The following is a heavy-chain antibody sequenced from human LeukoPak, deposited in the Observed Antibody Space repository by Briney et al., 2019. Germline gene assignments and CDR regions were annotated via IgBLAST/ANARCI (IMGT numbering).Heavy chain of an antibody. CDR1: GFTFSSYA. CDR2: ISYDGSDK. J-gene: IGHJ5*02. D-gene: IGHD2-15*01. Sequence: GRSLRLSCAASGFTFSSYAMHWVRQAPGKGLEWVALISYDGSDKYYADSVKGRFNISRDNSKNRLYLQMNSLRAEDTAVYYCARDSWECRGGSCYTYNWFDPWGQGTLVTVSS. V-gene: IGHV3-30*01. CDR3: ARDSWECRGGSCYTYNWFDP.